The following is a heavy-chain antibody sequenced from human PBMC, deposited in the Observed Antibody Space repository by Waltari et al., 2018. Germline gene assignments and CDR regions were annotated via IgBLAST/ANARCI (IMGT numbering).Heavy chain of an antibody. Sequence: QLQLQESGPGLVKPSETLSLSCRVSGDSIRTSRYYCAWIRQPPGKGLEWIGSVFYSGSTYYNPSLKSRVTMSIDTSKNQISLKLTSVTAADTAVFYCAGGSSSGWYAFWGQGILVTVPS. J-gene: IGHJ5*01. CDR2: VFYSGST. D-gene: IGHD6-19*01. CDR3: AGGSSSGWYAF. CDR1: GDSIRTSRYY. V-gene: IGHV4-39*01.